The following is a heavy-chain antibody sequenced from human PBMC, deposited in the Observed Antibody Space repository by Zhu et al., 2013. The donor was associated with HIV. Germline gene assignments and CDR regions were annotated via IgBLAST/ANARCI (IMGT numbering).Heavy chain of an antibody. CDR1: GYTFSTYG. Sequence: QVQLVQSGAEVKKPGASVKVSCKASGYTFSTYGISWVRQAPGQGLEWMGWINPNSGGTNYAQKFQGRVTMTRETSISTAYMELSSLRSEDTAVYYCARGATGYGGQTYYFDYWGQGTLVTVSS. J-gene: IGHJ4*02. CDR2: INPNSGGT. CDR3: ARGATGYGGQTYYFDY. D-gene: IGHD5-12*01. V-gene: IGHV1-2*02.